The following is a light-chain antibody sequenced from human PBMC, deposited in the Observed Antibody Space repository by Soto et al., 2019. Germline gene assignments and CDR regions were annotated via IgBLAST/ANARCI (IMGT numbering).Light chain of an antibody. CDR3: QQYGSSPYT. J-gene: IGKJ2*01. Sequence: EIVLTQSPGTLSLSPGERATLSCRASQIISSSYLAWYQQKPGQAPRLLIYGTFNRATGIPDRFSGSGPGTDFTLTISRLEPEDFAVYFCQQYGSSPYTFGQGTKVDIK. CDR1: QIISSSY. V-gene: IGKV3-20*01. CDR2: GTF.